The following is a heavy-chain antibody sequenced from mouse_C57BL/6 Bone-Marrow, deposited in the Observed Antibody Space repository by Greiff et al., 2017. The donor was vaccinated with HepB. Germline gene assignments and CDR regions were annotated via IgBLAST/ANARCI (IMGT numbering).Heavy chain of an antibody. J-gene: IGHJ3*01. CDR2: ISSGGSYT. D-gene: IGHD1-1*01. CDR1: GFTFSSYG. V-gene: IGHV5-6*01. Sequence: EVKLVESGGDLVKPGGSLKLSCAASGFTFSSYGMSWVRQTPDKRLEWVATISSGGSYTYYPDSVKGRFTISRDNAKNTLYLQMSSLKSEDTAMYYCARQGYYYGRSYGAYWGQGTLVTVSA. CDR3: ARQGYYYGRSYGAY.